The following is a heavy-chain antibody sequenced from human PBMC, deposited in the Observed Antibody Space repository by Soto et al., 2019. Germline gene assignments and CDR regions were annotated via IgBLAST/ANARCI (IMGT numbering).Heavy chain of an antibody. Sequence: GGSLRLSCAASGFTFSSYSMNWVRQAPGKGLEWVSSISSSSSYIYYADSVKGRFTISRDNAKNSLYLQMNSLRAEDTAVYYCARDSTLYCSSTSCPSNSFDPWGQGTLVTVSS. CDR3: ARDSTLYCSSTSCPSNSFDP. CDR2: ISSSSSYI. CDR1: GFTFSSYS. V-gene: IGHV3-21*01. J-gene: IGHJ5*02. D-gene: IGHD2-2*01.